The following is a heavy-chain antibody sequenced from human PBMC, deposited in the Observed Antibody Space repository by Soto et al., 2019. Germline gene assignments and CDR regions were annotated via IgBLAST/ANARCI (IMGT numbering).Heavy chain of an antibody. V-gene: IGHV5-10-1*01. J-gene: IGHJ6*02. CDR2: IDPSDSYT. D-gene: IGHD3-10*01. Sequence: GESLKISCKGSGYSFTSYWIIWVRQMPGKGLEWMGRIDPSDSYTNYSPSFQGHVTISADKSISTAYLQWSSLKASDTAMYYCARTAPPGSYSYYYGMDVWGQGTTVTVSS. CDR1: GYSFTSYW. CDR3: ARTAPPGSYSYYYGMDV.